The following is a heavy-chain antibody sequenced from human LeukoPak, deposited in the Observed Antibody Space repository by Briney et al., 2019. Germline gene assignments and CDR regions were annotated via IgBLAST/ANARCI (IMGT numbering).Heavy chain of an antibody. CDR3: ARQGTLRAFRRAWYETAPPNWFDP. V-gene: IGHV4-59*08. J-gene: IGHJ5*02. Sequence: KASETLSLTCTVSGGSISSYYWSWIRQPPGKGLEWIGYIYYSGSTNYNPSLKSRVTISVDTSKNQFSLKLTSVTAADTAVYYCARQGTLRAFRRAWYETAPPNWFDPWGQGTRVTVSS. D-gene: IGHD6-13*01. CDR1: GGSISSYY. CDR2: IYYSGST.